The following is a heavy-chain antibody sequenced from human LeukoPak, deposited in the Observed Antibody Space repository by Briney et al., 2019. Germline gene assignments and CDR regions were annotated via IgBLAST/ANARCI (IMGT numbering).Heavy chain of an antibody. V-gene: IGHV3-21*01. CDR3: ASGRVATPGPFDY. CDR2: ISSSSSYI. Sequence: PGGSLRLSCAASGFTXXXXXXXWXXQXXXXXXXXXSSISSSSSYIYYADSVKGRFTISRDNSKNTLYLQMNSLRAEDTAVYYCASGRVATPGPFDYWGQGTLVTVSS. J-gene: IGHJ4*02. CDR1: GFTXXXXX. D-gene: IGHD5-12*01.